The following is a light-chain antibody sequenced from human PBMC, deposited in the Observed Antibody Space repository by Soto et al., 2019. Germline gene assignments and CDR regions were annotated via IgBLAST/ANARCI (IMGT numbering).Light chain of an antibody. CDR3: TSYTTTSTGV. V-gene: IGLV2-14*01. CDR2: EVG. CDR1: SSDVGGYNY. J-gene: IGLJ3*02. Sequence: QSVLTQPASVSGSPGQSITISCTGTSSDVGGYNYVSWYQQHPGKAPKLMIYEVGNRPSGVSNRFSGSKSGNTASLTISGLQAEDEADYYCTSYTTTSTGVFGGGTKVTVL.